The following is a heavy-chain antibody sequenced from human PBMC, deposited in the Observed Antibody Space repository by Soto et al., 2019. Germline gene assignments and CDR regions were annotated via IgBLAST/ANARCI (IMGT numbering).Heavy chain of an antibody. CDR2: MNPNSGNT. D-gene: IGHD6-13*01. CDR1: GYTFTSYD. J-gene: IGHJ5*02. Sequence: GASVKVSCKASGYTFTSYDINCVRQATGQGLEWMGWMNPNSGNTGYAQKFQGRVTMTRNTSISTAYMELSSLRSEDTAVYYCARGRIAAVGFDPWGQGTLVTVSS. CDR3: ARGRIAAVGFDP. V-gene: IGHV1-8*01.